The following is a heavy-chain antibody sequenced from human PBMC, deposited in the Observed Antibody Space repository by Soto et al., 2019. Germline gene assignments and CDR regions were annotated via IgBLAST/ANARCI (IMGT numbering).Heavy chain of an antibody. CDR3: AKHDSSVTSWFDF. CDR2: ISGSGGST. V-gene: IGHV3-23*01. Sequence: EVQLLESGGGLVQPGGSLRLSCAASGFTFSSYAMSWVRQAPGKGLEWVSAISGSGGSTYYADSVKGRFTISRDNSKNTLYLQINSLRAEDTALYYCAKHDSSVTSWFDFWGQGTLVTVSS. CDR1: GFTFSSYA. J-gene: IGHJ4*02. D-gene: IGHD3-22*01.